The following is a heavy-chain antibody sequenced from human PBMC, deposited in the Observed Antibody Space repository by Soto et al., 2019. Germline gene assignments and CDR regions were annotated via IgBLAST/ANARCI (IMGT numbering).Heavy chain of an antibody. V-gene: IGHV1-2*02. CDR1: GYPVTAYY. D-gene: IGHD3-3*01. CDR2: INPATGAA. CDR3: ARGGGVGVAGSAAFDM. J-gene: IGHJ3*02. Sequence: QLHLVQSGAVVKKPGASVTVSCSASGYPVTAYYMHWVRQAPGRGLGWMGGINPATGAAKYTQPFQGRVLMTRDTSTSTVFMELSGLTSEDTAVFFCARGGGVGVAGSAAFDMWGQGTLVTVSS.